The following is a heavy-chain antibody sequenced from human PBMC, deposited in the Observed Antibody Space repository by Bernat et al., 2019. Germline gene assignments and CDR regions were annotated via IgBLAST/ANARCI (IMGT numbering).Heavy chain of an antibody. CDR2: IYYSGST. CDR3: ARARGGYCSGGSCYSSGLMNDD. Sequence: QVQLQESGPGLVKPSETLSLTCTVSGGSISSYYWSWIRQPPGKGLEWIGYIYYSGSTNYNPSLKSRVTISVDTSKNQFSLKLSSVTAADTAVYYCARARGGYCSGGSCYSSGLMNDDWGQGTLVTVSS. CDR1: GGSISSYY. D-gene: IGHD2-15*01. J-gene: IGHJ4*02. V-gene: IGHV4-59*01.